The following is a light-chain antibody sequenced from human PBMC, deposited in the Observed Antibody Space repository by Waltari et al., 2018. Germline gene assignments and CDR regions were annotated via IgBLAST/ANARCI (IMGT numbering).Light chain of an antibody. J-gene: IGKJ4*01. Sequence: VLTQSPATLSLYPGETATLSCRASQSVGTYLAWYQQKPGLAPRLLVSDAYNRASGGPARLSGSGSGTDFTLNISSLEPEDFAVYYCQQRNNWPPSLTFGGGTTVEIK. CDR3: QQRNNWPPSLT. V-gene: IGKV3-11*01. CDR2: DAY. CDR1: QSVGTY.